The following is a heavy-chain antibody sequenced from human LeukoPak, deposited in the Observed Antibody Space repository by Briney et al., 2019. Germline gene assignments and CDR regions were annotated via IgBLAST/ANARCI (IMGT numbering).Heavy chain of an antibody. CDR2: IYTSGST. CDR1: GGSISSYY. Sequence: SETLSLTCTVSGGSISSYYWGWIRQPPGKGLEWIGYIYTSGSTNYNPSLKSRVTISVDTSKNQFSLKLSSVTAADTAVYYCARHANSGSLYFDYWGQGTLVTVSS. J-gene: IGHJ4*02. D-gene: IGHD1-26*01. CDR3: ARHANSGSLYFDY. V-gene: IGHV4-4*09.